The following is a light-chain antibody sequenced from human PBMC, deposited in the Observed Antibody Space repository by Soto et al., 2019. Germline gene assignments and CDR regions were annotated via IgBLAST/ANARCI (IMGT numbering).Light chain of an antibody. Sequence: ENVLTQSPGTLSLSPGERATLSCRASQSVSGTSLAWYQQKPGQAPRLLILGASNRATGIPDRFSGSGSGTHFTLTISRLEPEDFSVYYCLQYGRSPYTFGQGTKLEIK. CDR1: QSVSGTS. V-gene: IGKV3-20*01. CDR3: LQYGRSPYT. J-gene: IGKJ2*01. CDR2: GAS.